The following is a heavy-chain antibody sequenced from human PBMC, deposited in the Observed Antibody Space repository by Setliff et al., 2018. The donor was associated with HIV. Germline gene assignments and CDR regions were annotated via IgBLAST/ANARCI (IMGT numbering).Heavy chain of an antibody. Sequence: ASVKVSCKASGYTFTNFGISWVRQAPGQGLGWMGWISVYNGKIDYAQKFQGRVTVTTETSTSTAHMELRSLRSDDTAVYYCARDYGSSPYAVFDSWGQGTLVTVSS. J-gene: IGHJ4*02. CDR1: GYTFTNFG. V-gene: IGHV1-18*01. CDR2: ISVYNGKI. D-gene: IGHD6-13*01. CDR3: ARDYGSSPYAVFDS.